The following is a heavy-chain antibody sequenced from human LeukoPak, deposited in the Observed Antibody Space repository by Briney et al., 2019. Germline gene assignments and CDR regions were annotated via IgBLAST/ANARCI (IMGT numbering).Heavy chain of an antibody. D-gene: IGHD2-8*02. Sequence: PGGSLRLSCVASGFTFSSYWMHWVRQAPGKGLVWVSRITSDGSSPSYADSVKGRFTISRDNAKNTLYLQMNSLRAEDTAVYYRARDGTRGRFDPWGQGALVTVSS. J-gene: IGHJ5*02. CDR3: ARDGTRGRFDP. V-gene: IGHV3-74*01. CDR1: GFTFSSYW. CDR2: ITSDGSSP.